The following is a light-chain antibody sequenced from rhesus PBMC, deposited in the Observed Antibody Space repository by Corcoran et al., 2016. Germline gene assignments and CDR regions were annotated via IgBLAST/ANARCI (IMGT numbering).Light chain of an antibody. V-gene: IGKV2-104*02. J-gene: IGKJ2*01. Sequence: DIVMTQTPLSLPVTPGEPASISCRSSQSLLDSEDGNTYLDWYLQKPGQSPQLLIYEVSNRASGVPDRFSGSGSETDFTLKISRVEAEDVGVYSCMQALEFPYSFGQGTKVEIK. CDR1: QSLLDSEDGNTY. CDR3: MQALEFPYS. CDR2: EVS.